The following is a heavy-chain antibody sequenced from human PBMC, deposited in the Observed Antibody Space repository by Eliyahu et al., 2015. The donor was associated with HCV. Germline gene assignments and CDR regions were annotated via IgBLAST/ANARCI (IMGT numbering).Heavy chain of an antibody. J-gene: IGHJ4*02. D-gene: IGHD2-15*01. V-gene: IGHV3-15*07. CDR2: IKSKVDGGTT. CDR1: XFTFXDAW. CDR3: FSTRFCSGGICYPHYFDY. Sequence: QLVESGGGLVKPGESLRLSCVASXFTFXDAWMNWVRQAPGKGLEWVGQIKSKVDGGTTDYAVPVKGRFTISIDDSKNALYLQMKSLKTEDTGIYYCFSTRFCSGGICYPHYFDYWGQGSLVTVSS.